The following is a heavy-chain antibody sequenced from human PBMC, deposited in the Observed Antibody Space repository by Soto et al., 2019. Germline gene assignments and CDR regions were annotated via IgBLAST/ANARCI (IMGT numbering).Heavy chain of an antibody. CDR3: AVDRELGRYFDL. V-gene: IGHV3-53*01. D-gene: IGHD7-27*01. CDR2: IYSGGSI. J-gene: IGHJ2*01. CDR1: GFTVSSNY. Sequence: GGSLRLSCAASGFTVSSNYMSRVRQAPGKGMEWVAVIYSGGSIYYADSVKGRFTISRDNSKNTLYLQMHSLRAEDTAVYYCAVDRELGRYFDLWGRGTRVTVSS.